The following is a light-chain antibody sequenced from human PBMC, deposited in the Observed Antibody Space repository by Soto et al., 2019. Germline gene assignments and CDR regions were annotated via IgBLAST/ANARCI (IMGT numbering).Light chain of an antibody. CDR3: QQLNSDPRIFT. V-gene: IGKV1-9*01. CDR1: QGISSY. Sequence: DIQLTQSPSFLSASVGDRVTITCRASQGISSYLAWYQQKPGKAPKLLIYAASTLQSGVPSRFSGSGSGTEFTLTISSLQPEDFATYYCQQLNSDPRIFTFGPGTKVDIK. J-gene: IGKJ3*01. CDR2: AAS.